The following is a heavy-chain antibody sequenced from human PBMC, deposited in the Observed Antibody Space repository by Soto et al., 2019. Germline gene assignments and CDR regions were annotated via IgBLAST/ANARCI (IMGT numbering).Heavy chain of an antibody. J-gene: IGHJ4*02. CDR2: IYYSGST. Sequence: NPSETLSLTCTVSGGSISSSSYYWGWIRQPPGKGLEWIGSIYYSGSTYYNPSLKSRVTISVDTSKNQFSLKLSSVTAADTAVYYCARQARVPGYYYDSSGYDYWGQGTLVTVSS. D-gene: IGHD3-22*01. CDR3: ARQARVPGYYYDSSGYDY. CDR1: GGSISSSSYY. V-gene: IGHV4-39*01.